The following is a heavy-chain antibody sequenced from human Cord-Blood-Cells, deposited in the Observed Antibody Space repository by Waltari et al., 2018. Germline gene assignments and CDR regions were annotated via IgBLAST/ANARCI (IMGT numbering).Heavy chain of an antibody. CDR3: ARVLRSPAGDAFDI. CDR2: IYSGGST. V-gene: IGHV3-53*01. Sequence: EVQLVESGGGLIQPGGSLRLSCAASGFTVSSNYMSWFRQAPGKGLEWVSVIYSGGSTYYADSVKGRFTISRDNSKNTLYLQMNSLRAEDTAVYYCARVLRSPAGDAFDIWGQGTMVTVSS. D-gene: IGHD6-25*01. J-gene: IGHJ3*02. CDR1: GFTVSSNY.